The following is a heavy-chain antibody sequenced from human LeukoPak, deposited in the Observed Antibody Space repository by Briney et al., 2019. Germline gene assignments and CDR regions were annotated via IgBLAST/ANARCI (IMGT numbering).Heavy chain of an antibody. D-gene: IGHD3-10*01. CDR3: ARGGGLLYFDL. V-gene: IGHV1-3*01. J-gene: IGHJ4*02. Sequence: ASVQVSCKACGYSFTTYSMHWVRQAPGRTLEWLGGINAGSGNTKYSQKFQRRVTISRDTSASTAHMELSSLRSEDTAVYYCARGGGLLYFDLWGQGTVVTVSS. CDR2: INAGSGNT. CDR1: GYSFTTYS.